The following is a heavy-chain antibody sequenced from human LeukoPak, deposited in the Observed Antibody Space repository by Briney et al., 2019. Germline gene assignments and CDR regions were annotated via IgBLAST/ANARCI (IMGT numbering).Heavy chain of an antibody. V-gene: IGHV1-2*02. CDR2: IHPDSGGT. CDR1: GYTFTGYY. J-gene: IGHJ6*02. Sequence: GASVTVSCKASGYTFTGYYMHWVRQAPGQGLEWMGWIHPDSGGTNYAQKFQGRVTMTRDTSISTAYMELSRLRSDDTAIYYCATNPYDTFYGMDVWGQGTTVTVSS. D-gene: IGHD3-22*01. CDR3: ATNPYDTFYGMDV.